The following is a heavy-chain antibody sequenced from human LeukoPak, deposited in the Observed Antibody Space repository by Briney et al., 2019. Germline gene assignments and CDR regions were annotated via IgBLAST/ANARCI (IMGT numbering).Heavy chain of an antibody. D-gene: IGHD6-13*01. CDR1: GGSFSGYY. CDR2: INHSGST. CDR3: ARPQQLRYFDY. Sequence: SETLSLTCAVYGGSFSGYYWGWIRQPPGKGLEWIGEINHSGSTNYNPSLKSRVTISVDTSKNQFSLKLSSVTAADTAVYYCARPQQLRYFDYWGQGTLVTVSS. V-gene: IGHV4-34*01. J-gene: IGHJ4*02.